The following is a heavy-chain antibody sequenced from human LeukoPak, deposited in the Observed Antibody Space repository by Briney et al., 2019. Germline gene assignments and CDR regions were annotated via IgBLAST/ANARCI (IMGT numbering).Heavy chain of an antibody. CDR1: GYTFTTYA. CDR2: IIPIFGTA. CDR3: ATDGGHYYGSGRTRGPFDY. V-gene: IGHV1-69*06. D-gene: IGHD3-10*01. J-gene: IGHJ4*02. Sequence: GASVKVSCKASGYTFTTYAMNWVRQAPGQGLEWMGGIIPIFGTANYAQKFQGRVTITADKSTSTAYMELSSLRSEDTAVYYCATDGGHYYGSGRTRGPFDYWGQGTLVTVSS.